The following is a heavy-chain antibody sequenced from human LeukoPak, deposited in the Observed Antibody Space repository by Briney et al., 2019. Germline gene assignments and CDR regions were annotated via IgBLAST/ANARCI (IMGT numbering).Heavy chain of an antibody. D-gene: IGHD6-13*01. CDR2: IYHSGST. CDR1: GGSISSYY. Sequence: SETLSLTCTVSGGSISSYYWSWIRQPPGKGLEWIGEIYHSGSTNYNPSLKSRVTISVDKSKNQFSLKLSSVTAADTAVYYCARVYKQQLVPNWFDPWGQGTLVTVSS. CDR3: ARVYKQQLVPNWFDP. J-gene: IGHJ5*02. V-gene: IGHV4-59*12.